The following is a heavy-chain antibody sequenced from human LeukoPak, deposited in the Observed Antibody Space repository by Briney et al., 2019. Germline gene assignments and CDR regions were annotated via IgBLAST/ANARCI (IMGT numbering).Heavy chain of an antibody. CDR3: AKSSYYDASGYYREYYFDY. D-gene: IGHD3-22*01. Sequence: PGGSLRLSCAASGFTFSSYAMSWVRQAPGKGLEWVSTISGRGGNTYYADSVKGRFTISRDKTKNTLYLQMNSLRAEDTAVYYCAKSSYYDASGYYREYYFDYWGQGTLVTVSS. V-gene: IGHV3-23*01. CDR1: GFTFSSYA. J-gene: IGHJ4*02. CDR2: ISGRGGNT.